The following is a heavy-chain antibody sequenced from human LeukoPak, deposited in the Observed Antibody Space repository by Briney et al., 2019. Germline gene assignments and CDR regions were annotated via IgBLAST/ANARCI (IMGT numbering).Heavy chain of an antibody. CDR1: GGSISNYY. CDR2: IYSSGST. V-gene: IGHV4-4*07. D-gene: IGHD3-10*01. J-gene: IGHJ5*02. CDR3: ARLSVLLEGFDP. Sequence: SETLSLTCTVSGGSISNYYWSCIRQPAGKGLEWIGRIYSSGSTNYNPSLKSRVTMSVDTSTNQLSLKLSSVTAADTAVYYCARLSVLLEGFDPWGQGTLVTVSS.